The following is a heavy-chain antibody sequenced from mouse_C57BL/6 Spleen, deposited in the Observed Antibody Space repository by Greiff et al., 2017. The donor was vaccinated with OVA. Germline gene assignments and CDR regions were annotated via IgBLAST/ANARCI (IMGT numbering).Heavy chain of an antibody. CDR3: ARRDDGSWFAY. D-gene: IGHD2-3*01. CDR2: ISSGGSYT. V-gene: IGHV5-6*01. J-gene: IGHJ3*01. Sequence: EVHLVESGGDLVKPGGSLKLSCAASGFTFSSYGMSWVRQTPDKRLEWVATISSGGSYTYYPDSVKGRFTISRDNAKNTLYLQMSSLKSEDTAMYYCARRDDGSWFAYWGQGTLVTVSA. CDR1: GFTFSSYG.